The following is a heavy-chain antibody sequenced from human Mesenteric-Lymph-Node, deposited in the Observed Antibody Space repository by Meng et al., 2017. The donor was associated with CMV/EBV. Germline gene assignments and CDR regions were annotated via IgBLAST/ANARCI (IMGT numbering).Heavy chain of an antibody. CDR1: GYTFTDYY. J-gene: IGHJ6*02. V-gene: IGHV1-2*02. CDR3: ARGGYYYHYGMDV. CDR2: INPNIADT. Sequence: ASVKVSCKASGYTFTDYYMHWVRQAPGQGLEWMGWINPNIADTNYAQKFQDRVTMTRDKSISTAFMEVIRLRSDDTAVYYCARGGYYYHYGMDVWGQGTTVTVSS.